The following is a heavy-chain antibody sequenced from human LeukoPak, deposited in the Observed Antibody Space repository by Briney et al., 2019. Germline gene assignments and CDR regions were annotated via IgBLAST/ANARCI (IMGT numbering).Heavy chain of an antibody. CDR3: ARDRGVYSGSKFDY. CDR2: ISAYNGNT. D-gene: IGHD5-12*01. CDR1: GYTFTSYG. J-gene: IGHJ4*02. V-gene: IGHV1-18*01. Sequence: ASVKVSCKASGYTFTSYGISWVRQAPGQGLEWMGWISAYNGNTNYAQRLQGRVTMTTDTSTSTAYMELRSLRSDDTAVYYCARDRGVYSGSKFDYWGQGTLVTVSS.